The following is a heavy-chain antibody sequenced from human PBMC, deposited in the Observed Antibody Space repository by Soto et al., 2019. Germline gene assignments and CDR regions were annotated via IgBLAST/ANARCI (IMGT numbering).Heavy chain of an antibody. CDR2: LYFGQPTH. D-gene: IGHD6-25*01. Sequence: QVQLQESGPGLVKPSETLSLTCTVSGSSLNDFQWCWIRQPPGKGLEWIGSLYFGQPTHSDNPALKSRVTIALHTTKSQVSLKLASVTAADTAIYFLARSNTRYSGPDYWGQGSLVTVSS. CDR3: ARSNTRYSGPDY. V-gene: IGHV4-59*08. CDR1: GSSLNDFQ. J-gene: IGHJ4*02.